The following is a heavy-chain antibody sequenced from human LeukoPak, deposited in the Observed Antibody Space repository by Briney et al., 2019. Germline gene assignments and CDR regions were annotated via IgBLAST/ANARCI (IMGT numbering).Heavy chain of an antibody. CDR3: ARAHKVMITFGGVIAGPDY. D-gene: IGHD3-16*02. Sequence: GASVKVSCKASGYTFTGYYMHWVRQAPGQGLEWMGWINPNSGGTNYAQKFQGRVTMTRDTSISTAYRELSRLRSDDTAVYYCARAHKVMITFGGVIAGPDYWGQGTLVTVSS. CDR1: GYTFTGYY. J-gene: IGHJ4*02. V-gene: IGHV1-2*02. CDR2: INPNSGGT.